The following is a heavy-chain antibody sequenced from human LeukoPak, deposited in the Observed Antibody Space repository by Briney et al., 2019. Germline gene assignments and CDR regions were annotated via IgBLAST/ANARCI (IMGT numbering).Heavy chain of an antibody. D-gene: IGHD3-9*01. CDR1: GFTFSGSA. J-gene: IGHJ4*02. CDR2: IRSKANSYAT. CDR3: TPSLYDILTGSDY. V-gene: IGHV3-73*01. Sequence: GGSLRLSCAASGFTFSGSAMHWVRQASGKGLEWVGRIRSKANSYATAYAASVKGRFAISRDDSKNTAYLQMNSLKTEDTAVYYCTPSLYDILTGSDYWGQGTLVTVSS.